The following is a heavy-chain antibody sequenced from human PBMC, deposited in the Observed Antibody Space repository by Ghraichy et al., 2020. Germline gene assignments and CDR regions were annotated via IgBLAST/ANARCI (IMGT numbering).Heavy chain of an antibody. V-gene: IGHV3-7*01. CDR2: IKQDGSEK. Sequence: GGSLRLSCAASGFTFSSYWMSWVRQAPGKGLEWVANIKQDGSEKYYVDSVKGRFTISRDNAKNLLYLQMNSLRAGDTAVYYCAHPSLAAAGNNWGQGTLVTVSS. D-gene: IGHD6-13*01. CDR3: AHPSLAAAGNN. J-gene: IGHJ4*02. CDR1: GFTFSSYW.